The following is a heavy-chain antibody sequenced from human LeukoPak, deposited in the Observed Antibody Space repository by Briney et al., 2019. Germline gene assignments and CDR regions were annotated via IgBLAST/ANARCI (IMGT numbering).Heavy chain of an antibody. CDR2: VYSSGST. CDR3: ARTPLRGATFFTSYPNWFDT. Sequence: SETLSLTCTVSGDSISSYYWSWIRQPPGKGLEWIGRVYSSGSTDYNPSLKSRLSISVDTSKIQFSLRLSSVTVADTAVYYCARTPLRGATFFTSYPNWFDTWGQGTLVTVSS. V-gene: IGHV4-59*08. J-gene: IGHJ5*02. CDR1: GDSISSYY. D-gene: IGHD3-10*01.